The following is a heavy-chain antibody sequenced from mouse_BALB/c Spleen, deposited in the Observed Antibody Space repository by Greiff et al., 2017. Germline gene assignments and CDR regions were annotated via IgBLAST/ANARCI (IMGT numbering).Heavy chain of an antibody. D-gene: IGHD4-1*01. Sequence: EVQGVESGGGLVQPGGSRKLSCAASGFTFSSFGMHWVRQAPEKGLEWVAYISSGSSTIYYADTVKGRFTISRDNPKNTLFLQMTSLRSEDTAMYYCARGGTGTGGCAYWGQGTLVTVSA. CDR1: GFTFSSFG. CDR2: ISSGSSTI. CDR3: ARGGTGTGGCAY. J-gene: IGHJ3*01. V-gene: IGHV5-17*02.